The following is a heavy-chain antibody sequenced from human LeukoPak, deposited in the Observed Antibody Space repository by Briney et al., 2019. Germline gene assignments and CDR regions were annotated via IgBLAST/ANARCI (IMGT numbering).Heavy chain of an antibody. J-gene: IGHJ5*02. D-gene: IGHD2-2*01. Sequence: GASVKVSCKASGYTFTGYYMHWVRQAPGQGLEWMGWINPNSGGTNYAQKFQGRVTMTRDTSISTAYMELSRLRSDDTAVYYCARGWEYLLLLRGRRWFDPWGQGTLVTVSS. CDR2: INPNSGGT. V-gene: IGHV1-2*02. CDR3: ARGWEYLLLLRGRRWFDP. CDR1: GYTFTGYY.